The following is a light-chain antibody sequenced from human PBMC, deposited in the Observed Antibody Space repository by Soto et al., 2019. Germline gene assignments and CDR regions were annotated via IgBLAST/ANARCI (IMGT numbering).Light chain of an antibody. Sequence: IQMTQFPSSLSASVGDRVTITCRAGQTVIRYLNWYQQKPGRAPNLLIYAVSNLQSGVPSIFSGSGYGTEFTLSISELQPEDFATYYCQQSYSTLFTFGPGTKVEIK. CDR1: QTVIRY. CDR2: AVS. J-gene: IGKJ3*01. V-gene: IGKV1-39*01. CDR3: QQSYSTLFT.